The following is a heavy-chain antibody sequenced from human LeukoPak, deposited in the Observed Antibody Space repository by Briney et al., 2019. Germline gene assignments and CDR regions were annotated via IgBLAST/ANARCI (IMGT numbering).Heavy chain of an antibody. CDR2: IIPILGIA. D-gene: IGHD6-6*01. Sequence: SVKVSRKASGGTFSSYTISWVRQAPGQGLEWMGRIIPILGIANYAQKFQGRVTITADKSTSTAYMELSSLRSEDTAVYYCARSEMSRAARRYYFDYWGQGTLVTVSS. CDR1: GGTFSSYT. J-gene: IGHJ4*02. V-gene: IGHV1-69*02. CDR3: ARSEMSRAARRYYFDY.